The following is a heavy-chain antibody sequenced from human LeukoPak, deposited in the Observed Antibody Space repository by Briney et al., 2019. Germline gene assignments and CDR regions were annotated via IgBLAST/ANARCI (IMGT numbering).Heavy chain of an antibody. CDR1: GFSFSGHW. J-gene: IGHJ4*02. CDR2: ISPTGSTT. D-gene: IGHD6-6*01. Sequence: GGSLRLSCTASGFSFSGHWMHWARQLPGKGLVWVSRISPTGSTTSYADSVKGRFTVSRDNAKNTLYLQVNNLRAEDTAVYYCAGGPNSNWSGLDFWGQGTLLTVSS. V-gene: IGHV3-74*01. CDR3: AGGPNSNWSGLDF.